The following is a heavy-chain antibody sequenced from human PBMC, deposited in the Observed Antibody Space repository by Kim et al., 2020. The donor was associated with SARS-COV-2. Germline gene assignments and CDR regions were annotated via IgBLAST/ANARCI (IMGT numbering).Heavy chain of an antibody. Sequence: GGSLRLSCAASGFTFSSYAMTWVRQAPGKGLEWVSIISGSGGSTDYADSVKGRFTISRDNSKNTLYLQMKSLRAEDTAVYYCAKDLGYSSGWYGRDYFDYWGQGTLVTVSS. J-gene: IGHJ4*02. CDR1: GFTFSSYA. CDR3: AKDLGYSSGWYGRDYFDY. V-gene: IGHV3-23*01. D-gene: IGHD6-19*01. CDR2: ISGSGGST.